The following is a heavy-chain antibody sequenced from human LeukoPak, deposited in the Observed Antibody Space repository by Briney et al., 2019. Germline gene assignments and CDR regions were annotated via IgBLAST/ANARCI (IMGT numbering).Heavy chain of an antibody. CDR2: IYTSGST. CDR1: GGSISSYY. J-gene: IGHJ4*02. D-gene: IGHD3-22*01. Sequence: SETLSLTCAVSGGSISSYYWSWIRQPAGKGLEWIGRIYTSGSTNYNPSLKSRVTMSVDTSKNQFSLKLSSVTAADTAVYYCARVIRYYDSSGYYARYFYYWGQGTLVTVSS. CDR3: ARVIRYYDSSGYYARYFYY. V-gene: IGHV4-4*07.